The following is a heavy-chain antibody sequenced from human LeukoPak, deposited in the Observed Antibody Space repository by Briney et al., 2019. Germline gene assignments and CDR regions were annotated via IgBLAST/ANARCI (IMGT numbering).Heavy chain of an antibody. CDR1: GYTFTGYY. Sequence: ASVSVSCKASGYTFTGYYMHWVRQAPGQGLEWMGRINPNSGGTNYAQKFQGRVTMTRDTSISTAYMELSRLRSDDTAVYYCARAWPLRRITIFGGFDPWGQGTLVTVSS. CDR3: ARAWPLRRITIFGGFDP. D-gene: IGHD3-3*01. CDR2: INPNSGGT. J-gene: IGHJ5*02. V-gene: IGHV1-2*06.